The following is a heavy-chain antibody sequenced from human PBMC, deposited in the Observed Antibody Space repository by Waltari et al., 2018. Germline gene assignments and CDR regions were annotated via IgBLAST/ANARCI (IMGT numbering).Heavy chain of an antibody. CDR3: ARGGSYGGNVWDY. J-gene: IGHJ4*02. D-gene: IGHD3-16*01. CDR1: GYTFTSYD. CDR2: MNPNSGNT. Sequence: QVQLVQSGAEVKKPGASVKVSCKASGYTFTSYDINWVRQATGQGLEWMGWMNPNSGNTGYAQKFQGRVTITADKSTSTAYMELSSLGSEDTAVYYCARGGSYGGNVWDYWGQGTLVTVSS. V-gene: IGHV1-8*01.